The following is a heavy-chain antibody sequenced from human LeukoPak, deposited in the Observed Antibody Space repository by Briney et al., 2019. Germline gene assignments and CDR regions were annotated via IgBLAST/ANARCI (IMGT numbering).Heavy chain of an antibody. CDR2: IIPIFGTA. CDR3: ALIPGGSWAFDF. CDR1: GGTFSSYA. Sequence: ASVKVSCKASGGTFSSYAISWVRQAPGQGLEWMGGIIPIFGTANYAQKFQGRVTITADESTSTAYMEVSSPRFDGTAVYYCALIPGGSWAFDFWGQGTLVSVSS. V-gene: IGHV1-69*13. D-gene: IGHD6-13*01. J-gene: IGHJ4*02.